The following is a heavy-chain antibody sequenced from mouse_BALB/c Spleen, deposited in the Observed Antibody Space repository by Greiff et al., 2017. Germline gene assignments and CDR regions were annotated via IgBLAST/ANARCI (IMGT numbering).Heavy chain of an antibody. CDR2: ISSGSSTI. Sequence: EVHLVESGGGLVQPGGSRKLSCAASGFTFSSFGMHWVRQAPEKGLEWVAYISSGSSTIYYADTVKGRFTISRDNPKNTLFLQMTSLRSEDTAMYYCARGDITTTPFAYWGQGTLVTVSA. CDR1: GFTFSSFG. V-gene: IGHV5-17*02. CDR3: ARGDITTTPFAY. D-gene: IGHD1-1*01. J-gene: IGHJ3*01.